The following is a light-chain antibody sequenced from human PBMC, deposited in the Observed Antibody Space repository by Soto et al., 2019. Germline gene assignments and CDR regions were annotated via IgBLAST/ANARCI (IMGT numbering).Light chain of an antibody. CDR2: GAS. Sequence: EIVLTQSPGTLSLSPGERATLCCRASQSVSSSYLAWYQQKPGQAPRLLIYGASSRATGIPDRFSGSGSGTDFTLTISRLEPEDFAVYYCHQYDSSPVTFGQGTKVEI. V-gene: IGKV3-20*01. CDR1: QSVSSSY. CDR3: HQYDSSPVT. J-gene: IGKJ1*01.